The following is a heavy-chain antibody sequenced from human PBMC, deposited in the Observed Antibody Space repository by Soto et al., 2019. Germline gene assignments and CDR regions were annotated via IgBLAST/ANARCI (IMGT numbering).Heavy chain of an antibody. CDR3: AKAAIAMVRGVPPYYFYYMDV. Sequence: GGSLSLSCAASGFTFSSYAMSWVRQAPGKGLEWVSAISGSGDTTYYADSVKGRFTISRANSKNTLFLQMNSLRAEDTAVYYCAKAAIAMVRGVPPYYFYYMDVWGKGITVTVSS. CDR1: GFTFSSYA. CDR2: ISGSGDTT. V-gene: IGHV3-23*01. D-gene: IGHD3-10*01. J-gene: IGHJ6*03.